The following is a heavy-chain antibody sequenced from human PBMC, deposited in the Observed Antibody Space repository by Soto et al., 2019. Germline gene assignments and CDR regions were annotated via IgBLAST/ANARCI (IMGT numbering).Heavy chain of an antibody. J-gene: IGHJ3*02. CDR1: GLTFSSYA. CDR2: ISGSGAVT. D-gene: IGHD2-8*01. CDR3: AKDKGCTNTTCPWNAFDS. Sequence: EVQLLESGGGLVQPGGSLRLSCAASGLTFSSYAMSWVHQAPGKGLEWVSAISGSGAVTYYADSVKGRFTISRDNSKNTLYLQMNSLRAEDTAVYYCAKDKGCTNTTCPWNAFDSWGQGTMVNVSS. V-gene: IGHV3-23*01.